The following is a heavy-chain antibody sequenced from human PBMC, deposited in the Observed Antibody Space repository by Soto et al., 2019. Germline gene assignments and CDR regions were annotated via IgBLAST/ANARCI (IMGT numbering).Heavy chain of an antibody. D-gene: IGHD3-10*02. CDR3: ARGPMSDWPLCSH. Sequence: QVQLKQWGAGVLKPSETLSLTCGVYGGSFSGYYWTWLRQPPGKGLECIGEISHSGSTDYNPSLWGRVTISIDASKNQLSLNLNSVTAADTAVYYCARGPMSDWPLCSHWGQGILVTVSS. CDR2: ISHSGST. V-gene: IGHV4-34*01. CDR1: GGSFSGYY. J-gene: IGHJ4*02.